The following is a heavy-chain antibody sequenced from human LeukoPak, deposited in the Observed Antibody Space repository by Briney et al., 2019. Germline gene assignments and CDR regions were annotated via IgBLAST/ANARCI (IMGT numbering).Heavy chain of an antibody. D-gene: IGHD5-24*01. CDR2: INHSGST. CDR1: GGSFSGYY. J-gene: IGHJ6*03. V-gene: IGHV4-34*01. CDR3: ARGLSDGYTLGYYMDV. Sequence: SETLSLTCAVYGGSFSGYYWIGIRQPPGKGLEWIGEINHSGSTNYNPSLRSRVTVSVDTSKNQFSLKLSSVTAADTAVYYCARGLSDGYTLGYYMDVWGKGTTVTVSS.